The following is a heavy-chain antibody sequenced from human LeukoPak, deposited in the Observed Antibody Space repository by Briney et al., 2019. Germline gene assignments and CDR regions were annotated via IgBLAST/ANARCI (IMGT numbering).Heavy chain of an antibody. CDR2: MYTSGST. J-gene: IGHJ2*01. CDR3: ARDPLTRTHYWYLDL. Sequence: SETLSLTCTVSGGSISSYYWSWIRQPAGKGLEWIGRMYTSGSTNYNPSLKSRVTMSVDTSKNQFSLKLSSVTAADTAVYYCARDPLTRTHYWYLDLWGRGAPVAVSS. CDR1: GGSISSYY. V-gene: IGHV4-4*07.